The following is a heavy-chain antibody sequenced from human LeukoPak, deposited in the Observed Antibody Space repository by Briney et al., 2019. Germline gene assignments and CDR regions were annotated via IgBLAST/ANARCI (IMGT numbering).Heavy chain of an antibody. CDR3: ARDNPYYYYYGMDV. V-gene: IGHV3-30*03. Sequence: GGSLRLSCAASGFTFSSYGMHWVRQAPGKGLEWVAVISYDGSNKYYADSVKGRFTISRDNSKNTLYLQMNSLRAEDTAVYYCARDNPYYYYYGMDVWGQGTTVTVSS. CDR1: GFTFSSYG. J-gene: IGHJ6*02. CDR2: ISYDGSNK.